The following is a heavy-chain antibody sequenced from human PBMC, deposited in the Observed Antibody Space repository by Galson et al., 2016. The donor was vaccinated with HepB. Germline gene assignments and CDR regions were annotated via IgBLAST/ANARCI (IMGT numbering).Heavy chain of an antibody. D-gene: IGHD4-11*01. Sequence: SLRLSCAASGFIFSNYAMSWVRQAPGKGLEWVSGISDSAGSTYFADSVKGRFTISRDNSKNTLYLQMNSLRAEDTALYYCAKVATPNRNYENWFDYWGQGTLVTVSS. CDR3: AKVATPNRNYENWFDY. V-gene: IGHV3-23*01. CDR2: ISDSAGST. J-gene: IGHJ5*01. CDR1: GFIFSNYA.